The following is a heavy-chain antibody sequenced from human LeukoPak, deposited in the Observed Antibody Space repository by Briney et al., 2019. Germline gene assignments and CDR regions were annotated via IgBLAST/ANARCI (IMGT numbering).Heavy chain of an antibody. J-gene: IGHJ5*02. CDR1: GFTFSSYW. Sequence: GGSLRLSCAASGFTFSSYWMSWVRQAPGKGLEWVANIKQDGSEKYYVDSVKGRFTISRDNAENSLYLQMNSLRAEDTAVYYCAREASRRWFDPWGQGTLVTVSS. V-gene: IGHV3-7*01. CDR2: IKQDGSEK. D-gene: IGHD6-13*01. CDR3: AREASRRWFDP.